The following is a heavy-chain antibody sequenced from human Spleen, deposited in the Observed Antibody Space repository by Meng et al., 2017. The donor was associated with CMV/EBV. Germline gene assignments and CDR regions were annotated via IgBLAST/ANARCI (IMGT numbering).Heavy chain of an antibody. J-gene: IGHJ4*02. D-gene: IGHD3-9*01. CDR3: ARGDPYDILTRYYNPLGY. CDR1: GFTFSAYA. CDR2: VSGRGDNT. V-gene: IGHV3-23*01. Sequence: GGSLRLSCAASGFTFSAYAMSWVRQAPGKGLEWVSAVSGRGDNTYHADSVKGRFTTSRDNSKNTLFLQMNSLRPEDTAVYYCARGDPYDILTRYYNPLGYWGQGVLVTVSS.